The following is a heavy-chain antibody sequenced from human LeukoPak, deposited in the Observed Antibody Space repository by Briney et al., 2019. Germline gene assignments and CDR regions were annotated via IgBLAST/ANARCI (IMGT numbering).Heavy chain of an antibody. J-gene: IGHJ4*02. CDR2: IIPIFGTA. V-gene: IGHV1-69*13. CDR3: ARDGVSEYYDILTGDDY. CDR1: GGTFSSYA. D-gene: IGHD3-9*01. Sequence: ASVKVSCKASGGTFSSYAISWVRQAPGQGLEWLGGIIPIFGTANYAQKFQGRVTITADESTSTAYMELSSLRSEDTAVYYCARDGVSEYYDILTGDDYWGQGTLVTVSS.